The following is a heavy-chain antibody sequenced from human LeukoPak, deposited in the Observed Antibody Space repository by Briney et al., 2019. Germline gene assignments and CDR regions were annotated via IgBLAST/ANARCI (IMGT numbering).Heavy chain of an antibody. Sequence: WGSLRLSCAASGFTFDDYGMSWVRQAPGKGLEWVSGINWNGGSTGYADSVKGRFTISRDNAKNSLYPQMNSLRAEDTAVYYCAREYCSGGSCFFYYFDYWGQGTLVTVSS. V-gene: IGHV3-20*04. D-gene: IGHD2-15*01. CDR2: INWNGGST. CDR1: GFTFDDYG. J-gene: IGHJ4*02. CDR3: AREYCSGGSCFFYYFDY.